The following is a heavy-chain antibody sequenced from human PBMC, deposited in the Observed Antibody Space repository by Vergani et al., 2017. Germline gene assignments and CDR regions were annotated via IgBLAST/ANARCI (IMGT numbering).Heavy chain of an antibody. CDR1: GLTVSSHY. D-gene: IGHD4-23*01. CDR3: ARDPDYGGNSEVHY. CDR2: IYSGGST. J-gene: IGHJ4*02. V-gene: IGHV3-66*02. Sequence: EVQLVESGGGLVQPGGSLRLSCAASGLTVSSHYMSWVRQAPGKGLEWVSVIYSGGSTYYADSVKGRFTISRDNSKNTLYLQMNSLGAEDTAVYYWARDPDYGGNSEVHYWGQGTLVTVSS.